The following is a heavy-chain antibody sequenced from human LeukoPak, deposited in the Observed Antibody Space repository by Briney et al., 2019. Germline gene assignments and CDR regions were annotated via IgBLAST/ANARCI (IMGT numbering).Heavy chain of an antibody. CDR3: AKDLTTYYYDSSGYFAY. J-gene: IGHJ4*02. V-gene: IGHV3-30*18. Sequence: GGSLRLSCAASGFTFSSYGMHWVRQAPGKGLEWVAVISYDGSNKYYADSVKGRFTISRDNSKNTLYLQMNSLRAEDTAVYYCAKDLTTYYYDSSGYFAYWGQGTLVTVSS. CDR2: ISYDGSNK. D-gene: IGHD3-22*01. CDR1: GFTFSSYG.